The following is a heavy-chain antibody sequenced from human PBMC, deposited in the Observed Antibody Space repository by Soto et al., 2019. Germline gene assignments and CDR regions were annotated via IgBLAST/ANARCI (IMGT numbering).Heavy chain of an antibody. CDR2: IYHSGST. J-gene: IGHJ4*02. D-gene: IGHD6-13*01. CDR3: ATELAAAGKGHRVYVQY. V-gene: IGHV4-4*02. Sequence: WETLSLTCAFSVGSISSSNWWSWVRQPPGKGLEWIGEIYHSGSTNYNPSLKSRVTISVDKSKNQFSLKLSSVTAADTAVYYCATELAAAGKGHRVYVQYWGQGTLVTVSS. CDR1: VGSISSSNW.